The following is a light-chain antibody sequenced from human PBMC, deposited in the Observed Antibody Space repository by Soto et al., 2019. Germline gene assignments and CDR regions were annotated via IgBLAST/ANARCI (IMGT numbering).Light chain of an antibody. Sequence: QSALTQPASVSGSPGQSITITCTGTSSDVGGYDFVSWYQHHPGKAPKLIIYEVRTRPSGVSDRFSGSKSGNTASLTISGLQAEDEADCYCSSYTSDWGVFGTGTKLTVL. CDR3: SSYTSDWGV. CDR2: EVR. J-gene: IGLJ1*01. CDR1: SSDVGGYDF. V-gene: IGLV2-14*01.